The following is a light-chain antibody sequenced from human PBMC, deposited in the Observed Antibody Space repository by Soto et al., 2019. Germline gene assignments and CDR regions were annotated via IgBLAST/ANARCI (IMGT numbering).Light chain of an antibody. CDR1: SSDVVGYNY. J-gene: IGLJ1*01. V-gene: IGLV2-14*03. CDR3: SSYTTSNTRQIV. CDR2: DVS. Sequence: QSVLTQPASVSGSPGQSIIISCTGTSSDVVGYNYVSWYQHHPGKAPKLMIFDVSNRPSGVSNRFSGSKSGNTASLTISGLQPEDEADYYCSSYTTSNTRQIVFGTGTKVTVL.